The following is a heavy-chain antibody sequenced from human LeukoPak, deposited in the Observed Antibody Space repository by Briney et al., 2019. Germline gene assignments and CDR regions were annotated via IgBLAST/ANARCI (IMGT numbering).Heavy chain of an antibody. J-gene: IGHJ4*02. CDR1: GYTFTGYY. CDR3: ARDLGFGELSDY. V-gene: IGHV1-46*01. Sequence: ASVKVSCKASGYTFTGYYMHWVRQAPGQGLEWMGIINPSGGSTSYAQKFQGRVTMTRDTSTSTVYMELSSLRSEDTAVYYCARDLGFGELSDYWGQGTLVTVSS. CDR2: INPSGGST. D-gene: IGHD3-10*01.